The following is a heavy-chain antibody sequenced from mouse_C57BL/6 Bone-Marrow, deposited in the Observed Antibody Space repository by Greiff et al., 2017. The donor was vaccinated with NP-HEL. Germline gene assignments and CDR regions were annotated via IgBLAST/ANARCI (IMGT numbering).Heavy chain of an antibody. J-gene: IGHJ3*01. D-gene: IGHD1-1*01. CDR2: IDPETGGT. CDR1: GYTFTDYE. Sequence: VQLQQSGAELVRPGASVTLSCKASGYTFTDYEMHWVKQTPVHGLEWIGAIDPETGGTAYNQKFKGKAILTADKSSRTAYMELRSLTSEDSAVYYCHPYYYGSSPWFAYWGQGTLVTVSA. CDR3: HPYYYGSSPWFAY. V-gene: IGHV1-15*01.